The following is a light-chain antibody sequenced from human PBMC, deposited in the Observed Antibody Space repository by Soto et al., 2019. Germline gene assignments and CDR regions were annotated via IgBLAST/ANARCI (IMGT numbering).Light chain of an antibody. CDR2: GAS. V-gene: IGKV3-20*01. J-gene: IGKJ4*01. CDR1: QSVSSY. CDR3: QQYGSSLLT. Sequence: EMVLTQSPGALSLSPGERATLSCRASQSVSSYFAWYQQRPGQAPRLLIYGASTRATGIPDRFSGSGSGTDFTLTISRLEPEDFAVYYCQQYGSSLLTFGGGPKVQIK.